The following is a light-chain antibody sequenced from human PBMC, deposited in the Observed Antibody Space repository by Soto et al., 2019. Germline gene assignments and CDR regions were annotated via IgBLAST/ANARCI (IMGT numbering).Light chain of an antibody. V-gene: IGLV2-18*02. CDR3: HSYKNRNPHV. J-gene: IGLJ1*01. Sequence: QSVLTQPPSVSGSPGQSVAISCTGTSSDVGGSNGVSWYQQPPGTAPKLMIYDVSNRPSGVPDRFSGSKSGNTASLTISGLQAEAEGTPSRHSYKNRNPHVFGTATKETDL. CDR2: DVS. CDR1: SSDVGGSNG.